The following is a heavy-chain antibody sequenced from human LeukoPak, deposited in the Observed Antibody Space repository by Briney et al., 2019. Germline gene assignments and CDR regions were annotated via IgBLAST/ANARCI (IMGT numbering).Heavy chain of an antibody. D-gene: IGHD6-13*01. V-gene: IGHV1-2*02. J-gene: IGHJ4*02. CDR3: ARTLYIAAVPGGFDY. CDR1: GYTFTGHY. CDR2: INPKNAGT. Sequence: ASVKVSCKASGYTFTGHYLHWVRQAPGQGLEWMGWINPKNAGTNFAQRFQGRVTMTRDTSISTVYMELSRLRSDDTALYYCARTLYIAAVPGGFDYWGQGSLVTVSS.